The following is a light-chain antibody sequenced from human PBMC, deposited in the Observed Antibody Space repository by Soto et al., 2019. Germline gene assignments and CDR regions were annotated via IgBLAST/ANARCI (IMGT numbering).Light chain of an antibody. CDR2: DAS. CDR3: QQYGSSRT. V-gene: IGKV3-20*01. J-gene: IGKJ2*01. CDR1: QSVSSNY. Sequence: EIVLTQSPGTLSLSPGARAPLSCRASQSVSSNYLAWSQQNPGQAPRLLIYDASSRATGIPDRFSGSGSGTDFTLAISRLEPEDFAVYYCQQYGSSRTFGQGTKVDIK.